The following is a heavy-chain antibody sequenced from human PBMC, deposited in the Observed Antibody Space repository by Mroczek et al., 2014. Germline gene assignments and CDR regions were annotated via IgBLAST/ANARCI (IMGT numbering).Heavy chain of an antibody. CDR2: INPNSGGT. J-gene: IGHJ3*02. Sequence: VQLVQSGAEVKKPGASVKVSCKASGYTFTGYYMHWVRQAPGQGLEWMGWINPNSGGTNYAQKFQGRITMTRDTSISTAYMELSRLRSDDTAVYYCAREMPSDSSGYQTLGAFDIWGQGTMVTVSS. V-gene: IGHV1-2*02. CDR1: GYTFTGYY. D-gene: IGHD3-22*01. CDR3: AREMPSDSSGYQTLGAFDI.